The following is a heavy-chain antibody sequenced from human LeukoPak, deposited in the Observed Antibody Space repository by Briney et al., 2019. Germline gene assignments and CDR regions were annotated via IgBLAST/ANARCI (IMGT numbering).Heavy chain of an antibody. CDR1: DGSISSYY. CDR3: ARHTYYGSGSYSAFDI. CDR2: IYYSGSA. Sequence: PSETLSLTCTVSDGSISSYYWSWIRQPPGKGLEWIGYIYYSGSANYNPSPKSRVTISVDTSQNQFSLKLSSLTAADTAVYYCARHTYYGSGSYSAFDIWGQGTKVTVSS. V-gene: IGHV4-59*08. D-gene: IGHD3-10*01. J-gene: IGHJ3*02.